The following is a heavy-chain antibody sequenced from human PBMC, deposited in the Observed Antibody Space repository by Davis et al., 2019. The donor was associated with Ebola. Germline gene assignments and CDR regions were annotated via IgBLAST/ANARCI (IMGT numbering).Heavy chain of an antibody. CDR3: ARDYGIAARRDWFDP. J-gene: IGHJ5*02. CDR2: ISYDGSNK. D-gene: IGHD6-6*01. CDR1: GFTFSSYG. V-gene: IGHV3-30*03. Sequence: GESLKISCAASGFTFSSYGMHWVRQAPGKGLEWVAVISYDGSNKYYADSVKGRFTISRDNSKNTLYLQMNSLRVEDTAVYYCARDYGIAARRDWFDPWGQGTLVTVSS.